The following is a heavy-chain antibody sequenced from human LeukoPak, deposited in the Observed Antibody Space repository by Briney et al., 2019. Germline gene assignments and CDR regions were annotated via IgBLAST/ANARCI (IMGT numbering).Heavy chain of an antibody. CDR1: GFTFSSYA. D-gene: IGHD6-13*01. CDR3: ARDNRAAGHFDY. V-gene: IGHV3-30-3*01. J-gene: IGHJ4*02. CDR2: ISYDGSNK. Sequence: GGSLRLSCAASGFTFSSYAMHWVRQAPGKGLEWVAVISYDGSNKYYADSVKGRFTISRDNSKNTLYLQMNSLRAEDTAVYYCARDNRAAGHFDYWGQGTLVIVSS.